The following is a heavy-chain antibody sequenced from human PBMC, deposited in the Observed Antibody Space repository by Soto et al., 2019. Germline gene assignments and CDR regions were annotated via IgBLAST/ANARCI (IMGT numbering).Heavy chain of an antibody. D-gene: IGHD6-13*01. CDR2: ISSSSSYI. CDR3: ARGTVIAAAGKYYFDY. Sequence: GGSLRLSCAASGFTFSSCSMNWVRQAPGKGLEWVSSISSSSSYIYYADSVKGRFTISRDNAKNSLYLQMNSLRAEDTAVYYCARGTVIAAAGKYYFDYWGQGTLVTVSS. V-gene: IGHV3-21*01. J-gene: IGHJ4*02. CDR1: GFTFSSCS.